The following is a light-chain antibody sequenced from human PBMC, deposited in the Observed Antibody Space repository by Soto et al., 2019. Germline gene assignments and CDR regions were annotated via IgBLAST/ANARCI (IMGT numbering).Light chain of an antibody. CDR3: SSYAGSSNFVV. CDR1: SSDVGGYDY. Sequence: QSALTQPPSASGSPGQSVTMSCSGTSSDVGGYDYVSWYQQHPGKAPKLMIYEVSKRPSGVPDGFFGSKSGNTASLTVSGLQAEDEADYYCSSYAGSSNFVVFGGGTKLTVL. J-gene: IGLJ2*01. CDR2: EVS. V-gene: IGLV2-8*01.